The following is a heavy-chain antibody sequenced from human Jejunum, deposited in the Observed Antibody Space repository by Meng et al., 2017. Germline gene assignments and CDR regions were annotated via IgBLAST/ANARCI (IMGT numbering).Heavy chain of an antibody. D-gene: IGHD6-19*01. Sequence: GGSLRLSCAASGITFSTWAMNWVRQAPGKGLEWVSSIRGSSDGTYYADSVKGRFTISRDNSRNTLHLQMNSLRDEDAAVYFCAKTGGSNDWDHGLDVWGPGTTVTVSS. CDR3: AKTGGSNDWDHGLDV. CDR1: GITFSTWA. J-gene: IGHJ6*02. V-gene: IGHV3-23*01. CDR2: IRGSSDGT.